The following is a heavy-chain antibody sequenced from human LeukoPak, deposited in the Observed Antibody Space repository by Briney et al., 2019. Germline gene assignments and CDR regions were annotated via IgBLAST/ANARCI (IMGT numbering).Heavy chain of an antibody. Sequence: GGSLRLSCVASGFTVSNNYMSWVRQAPGKGLEWVSVIYSNGKAYYIDSVKGRFTISRDISQNTLFLQMNNLRAEDTAVYYCARDRADGYNYGDSFDNWGQGVLVTVSP. CDR1: GFTVSNNY. CDR3: ARDRADGYNYGDSFDN. J-gene: IGHJ4*02. V-gene: IGHV3-66*01. CDR2: IYSNGKA. D-gene: IGHD5-18*01.